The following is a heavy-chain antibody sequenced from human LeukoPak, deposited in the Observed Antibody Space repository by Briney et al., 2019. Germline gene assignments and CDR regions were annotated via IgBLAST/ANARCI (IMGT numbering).Heavy chain of an antibody. Sequence: GGSLRLSCAASGFDFSSYSMNWVRQAPGKGLEWVSSISSSSSYIYYADSVKGRFTISRDNAKNSLYLQMNSLRAEDTAVYYCATLVVSAGTAAPLDYWGQGTLVTVSS. CDR1: GFDFSSYS. J-gene: IGHJ4*02. D-gene: IGHD2-2*01. V-gene: IGHV3-21*01. CDR2: ISSSSSYI. CDR3: ATLVVSAGTAAPLDY.